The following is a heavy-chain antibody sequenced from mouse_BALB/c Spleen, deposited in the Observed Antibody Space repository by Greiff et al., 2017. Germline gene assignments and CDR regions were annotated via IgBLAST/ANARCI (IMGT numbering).Heavy chain of an antibody. V-gene: IGHV5-6-2*01. D-gene: IGHD1-1*02. CDR2: INSNGGST. CDR3: ARTPGGNYWYFDV. Sequence: EVKLVESGGGLVKLGGSLKLSCAASGFTFSSYYMSWVRQTPEKRLELVAAINSNGGSTYYPDTVKGRFTISRDNAKNTLYLQMSNLKSEDTALYYCARTPGGNYWYFDVWGAGTTVTVSS. CDR1: GFTFSSYY. J-gene: IGHJ1*01.